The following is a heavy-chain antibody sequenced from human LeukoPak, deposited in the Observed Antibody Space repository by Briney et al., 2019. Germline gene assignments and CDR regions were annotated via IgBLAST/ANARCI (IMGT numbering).Heavy chain of an antibody. D-gene: IGHD5/OR15-5a*01. J-gene: IGHJ4*02. CDR3: ARLLHYERSVYRPVDC. Sequence: GGSLRLSCAASGFTFSGHSMSWVRQAPGKGLEWVANVKEDGSEENYVDSVKGRFTISRDNAVKSLYLQMNSLRAEDTAVYFCARLLHYERSVYRPVDCWGQGTLVAVSS. CDR2: VKEDGSEE. CDR1: GFTFSGHS. V-gene: IGHV3-7*01.